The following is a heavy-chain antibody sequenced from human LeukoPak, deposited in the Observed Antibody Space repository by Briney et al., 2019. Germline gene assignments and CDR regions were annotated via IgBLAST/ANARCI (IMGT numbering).Heavy chain of an antibody. CDR2: IWYDGSNK. J-gene: IGHJ3*01. CDR1: GFTFSSYG. V-gene: IGHV3-33*01. D-gene: IGHD3-22*01. Sequence: GGSLRLSCAASGFTFSSYGMHWVRQAPGKGLEWVAVIWYDGSNKYYADSVKGRFTISRDNSKNTLYLQMNSLRAEDTAVYFCARKFSSSWYDALDVWGQGTMVTVSS. CDR3: ARKFSSSWYDALDV.